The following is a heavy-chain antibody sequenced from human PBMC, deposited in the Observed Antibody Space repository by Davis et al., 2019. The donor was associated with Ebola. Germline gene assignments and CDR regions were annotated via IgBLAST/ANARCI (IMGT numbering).Heavy chain of an antibody. CDR3: ARGHHGGNSDY. CDR2: IYYSGST. D-gene: IGHD4-23*01. V-gene: IGHV4-39*07. CDR1: GGSISSSSYY. J-gene: IGHJ4*02. Sequence: PSETLSLTCTVSGGSISSSSYYWGWIRQPPGKGLEWIGSIYYSGSTYYNPSLKSRVTISVDTSKNQFSLKLSSVTAADTAVYYCARGHHGGNSDYWGQGTLVTVSS.